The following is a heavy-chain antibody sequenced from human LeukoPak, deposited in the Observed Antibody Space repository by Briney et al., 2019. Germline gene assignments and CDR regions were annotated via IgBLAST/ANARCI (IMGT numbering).Heavy chain of an antibody. J-gene: IGHJ3*02. CDR1: GFTFSTFG. CDR3: AKKTIVGATVDAFDI. D-gene: IGHD1-26*01. Sequence: GGSLRLSCAASGFTFSTFGMHWVRQGTGMGLEGVAYMRYDRFNKYYAVSLKGRFTISRDNSKNTLYLPMNSLRAEDTAVYYCAKKTIVGATVDAFDIWGQGTMVIVSS. CDR2: MRYDRFNK. V-gene: IGHV3-30*02.